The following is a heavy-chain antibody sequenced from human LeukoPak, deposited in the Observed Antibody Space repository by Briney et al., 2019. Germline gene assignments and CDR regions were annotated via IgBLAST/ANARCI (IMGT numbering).Heavy chain of an antibody. V-gene: IGHV4-34*01. CDR3: ARGPVVTITYYYYYYMDV. CDR1: GGSFSGYY. Sequence: SETLSLTCAVYGGSFSGYYWSWIRQPPGKGLEWIGEINHSGSTNYNPSLKSRVTISVDTSKNQFSLKLSPVTAADTAVYYCARGPVVTITYYYYYYMDVWGKGTTVTVSS. CDR2: INHSGST. D-gene: IGHD2-21*02. J-gene: IGHJ6*03.